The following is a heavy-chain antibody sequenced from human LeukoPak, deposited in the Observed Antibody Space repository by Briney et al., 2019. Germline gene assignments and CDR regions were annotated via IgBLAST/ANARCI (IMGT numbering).Heavy chain of an antibody. Sequence: SETLSLTCAVYGGSFSGYYWSWIRQPPGKGLEWIGEINHSGSTNYNPSLKSRVTISVDTSKNQFSLKLSSVTAADTAVYYCARGIPGFLPYGVDVWGQGTTVTVSS. D-gene: IGHD3-3*01. V-gene: IGHV4-34*01. CDR1: GGSFSGYY. J-gene: IGHJ6*02. CDR2: INHSGST. CDR3: ARGIPGFLPYGVDV.